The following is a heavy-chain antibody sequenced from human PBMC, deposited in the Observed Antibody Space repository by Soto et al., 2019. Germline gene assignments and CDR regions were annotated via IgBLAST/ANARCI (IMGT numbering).Heavy chain of an antibody. CDR1: GGTFSSYA. D-gene: IGHD5-12*01. J-gene: IGHJ4*02. V-gene: IGHV1-69*10. CDR2: IIPILDTT. Sequence: SVKVSCKASGGTFSSYAISWVRQAPGQGLEWMGGIIPILDTTNYAQKFQGRVTITADKSTGTAYMELNSLRSEDTAVYYCVRDSPIGSTFSGYDGIDYWGQGTLVTVSS. CDR3: VRDSPIGSTFSGYDGIDY.